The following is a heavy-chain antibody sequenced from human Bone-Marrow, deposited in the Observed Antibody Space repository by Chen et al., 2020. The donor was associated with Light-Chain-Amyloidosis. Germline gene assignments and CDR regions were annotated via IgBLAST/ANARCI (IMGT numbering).Heavy chain of an antibody. CDR1: GESVTSHSAA. Sequence: QVQLQQSGPGLVKPSQTRSLTCPIPGESVTSHSAAWHWIRQSPSRGLEWLGRTYYRSKWYNDYAVSVKSRITINPDTSKIQFSLQLNSVTPEDTAVYYCARDLPIAVAGRYNWFDPWGQGTLVTVSS. V-gene: IGHV6-1*01. CDR2: TYYRSKWYN. D-gene: IGHD6-19*01. J-gene: IGHJ5*02. CDR3: ARDLPIAVAGRYNWFDP.